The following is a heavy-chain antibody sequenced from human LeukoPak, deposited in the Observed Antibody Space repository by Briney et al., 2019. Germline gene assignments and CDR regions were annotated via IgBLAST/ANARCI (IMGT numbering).Heavy chain of an antibody. CDR3: VKMGTYYYDSSGSNY. Sequence: PGGSLRLSCAASGFTFSSYAMSWVRQAPGKGLEWVSAISGSGGSTYYADSVKGRFTISRDNSKNTLYLQMNSLRAEDTAVYYCVKMGTYYYDSSGSNYWGQGTLVTVSS. D-gene: IGHD3-22*01. V-gene: IGHV3-23*01. CDR2: ISGSGGST. J-gene: IGHJ4*02. CDR1: GFTFSSYA.